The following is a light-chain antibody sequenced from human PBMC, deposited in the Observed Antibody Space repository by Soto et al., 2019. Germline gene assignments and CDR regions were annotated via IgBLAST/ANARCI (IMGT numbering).Light chain of an antibody. CDR1: SSDVGSFNS. CDR2: EVS. V-gene: IGLV2-14*01. J-gene: IGLJ2*01. Sequence: QSALTQPASVSGSPGQSITISCTGTSSDVGSFNSVSWYQQHPGKAPKLMIYEVSNRPSGVSNRFSGSKSGNTASLTISGLQAEDEADYFCSSYTSTTTDVIFGGGTQLTVL. CDR3: SSYTSTTTDVI.